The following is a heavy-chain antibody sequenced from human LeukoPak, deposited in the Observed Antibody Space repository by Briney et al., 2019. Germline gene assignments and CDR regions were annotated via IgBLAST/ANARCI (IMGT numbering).Heavy chain of an antibody. CDR1: GYSFTSYW. V-gene: IGHV5-51*01. CDR2: IYPGDSDT. Sequence: GESLKISCKGSGYSFTSYWIGWVRQMPGKGLEWMGIIYPGDSDTRYSPSFQGQVTISADKSISTAYLQWSSLKASDTAMYYCARHGHYGDYVAPTDYWGQGTLVTVSS. J-gene: IGHJ4*02. D-gene: IGHD4-17*01. CDR3: ARHGHYGDYVAPTDY.